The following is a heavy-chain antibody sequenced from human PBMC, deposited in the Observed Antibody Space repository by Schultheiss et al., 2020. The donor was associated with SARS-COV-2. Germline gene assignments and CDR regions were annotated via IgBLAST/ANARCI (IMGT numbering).Heavy chain of an antibody. CDR3: ARDRAALWFGEPFDY. Sequence: GGSLRLSCAASGFTFSSYWMSWVRQAPGKGLEWVAVIWYDGSNKYYADSVKGRFTISRDNSKNTLYLQMNSLRAEDTAVYYCARDRAALWFGEPFDYWGQGTLVTVSS. J-gene: IGHJ4*02. CDR1: GFTFSSYW. CDR2: IWYDGSNK. V-gene: IGHV3-33*08. D-gene: IGHD3-10*01.